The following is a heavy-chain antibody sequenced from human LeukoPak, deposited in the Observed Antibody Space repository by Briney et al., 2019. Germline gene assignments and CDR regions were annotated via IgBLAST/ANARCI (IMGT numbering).Heavy chain of an antibody. CDR1: GFTFSSYW. CDR2: IKQDGSEK. J-gene: IGHJ6*02. Sequence: PGGSLRLSCAASGFTFSSYWMSWVGQAPGKGLEWVANIKQDGSEKYYVDSVKGRFTISRDNSKNTLYLQMNSLRVEDTALYYCARDPGSINGMDVWGQGTTVTVSS. CDR3: ARDPGSINGMDV. D-gene: IGHD2/OR15-2a*01. V-gene: IGHV3-7*01.